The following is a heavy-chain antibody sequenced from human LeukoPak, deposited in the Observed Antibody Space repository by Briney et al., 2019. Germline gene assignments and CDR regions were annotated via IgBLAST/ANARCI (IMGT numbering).Heavy chain of an antibody. Sequence: GGSLRLSCAASGFTFSSYAMHWVRQAPGKGLEWVAVISYDGSNKYYADSVKGRFTISRDNSKNTLYLQTNSLRAEDTAVYYCARDPPSWFDPWGQGTLVTVSS. CDR1: GFTFSSYA. V-gene: IGHV3-30-3*01. J-gene: IGHJ5*02. CDR3: ARDPPSWFDP. CDR2: ISYDGSNK.